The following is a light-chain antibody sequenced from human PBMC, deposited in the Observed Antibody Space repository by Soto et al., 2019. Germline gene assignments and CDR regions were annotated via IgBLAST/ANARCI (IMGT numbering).Light chain of an antibody. CDR3: QRINSYPIT. J-gene: IGKJ5*01. CDR1: QGISSS. Sequence: DIQLTQSPSFLSASAGDRVTITCRASQGISSSLAWFQQKPGKAPKLLIYAASTLQSGVPSRFSGSGSGTEFTLTISSLQPEDFATYYCQRINSYPITFGQGTRLEIK. CDR2: AAS. V-gene: IGKV1-9*01.